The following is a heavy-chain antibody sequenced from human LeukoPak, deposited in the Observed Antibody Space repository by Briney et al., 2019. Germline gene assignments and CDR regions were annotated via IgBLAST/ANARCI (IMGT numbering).Heavy chain of an antibody. J-gene: IGHJ4*02. Sequence: SVKVSCKASGGTFSSYAISWVRQAPGQGLEWMGGIIPIFGTANYAQKFQGRVTITADESTSTAYMELSSLRSEDTAVYYCARDLTPTYSSSQVGDNWGQGTLVTVSS. CDR1: GGTFSSYA. CDR3: ARDLTPTYSSSQVGDN. V-gene: IGHV1-69*13. D-gene: IGHD6-13*01. CDR2: IIPIFGTA.